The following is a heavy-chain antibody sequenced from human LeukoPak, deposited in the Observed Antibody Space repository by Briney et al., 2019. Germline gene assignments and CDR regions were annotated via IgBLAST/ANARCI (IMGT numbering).Heavy chain of an antibody. D-gene: IGHD3-10*01. V-gene: IGHV3-23*01. CDR1: GFTFTRNA. CDR3: AKGELLWFGETPQGNYFDY. J-gene: IGHJ4*02. CDR2: IDGSGGTT. Sequence: GGSLRLSCAASGFTFTRNAMDWVRQAPGKGLEWVSAIDGSGGTTFYADSVKGRVTISRVQSTNTVYLQMNSLRADDTAVYYYAKGELLWFGETPQGNYFDYWGQGTLVTVSS.